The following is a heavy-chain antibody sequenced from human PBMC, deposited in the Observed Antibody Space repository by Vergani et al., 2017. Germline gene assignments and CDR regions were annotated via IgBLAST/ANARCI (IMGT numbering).Heavy chain of an antibody. CDR3: ASEYGSGSYAGGFDY. CDR2: ISSSSSYI. D-gene: IGHD3-10*01. V-gene: IGHV3-21*01. J-gene: IGHJ4*02. Sequence: EVQLVESGGGLVKPGGSLRLSCAASGFTFSSYSMNWVRQAPGKGLEWVSSISSSSSYIYYADSVKGRFTISRDNAKNSLYLQMNSLRAEDTAVYYCASEYGSGSYAGGFDYWGQGTLGTVSS. CDR1: GFTFSSYS.